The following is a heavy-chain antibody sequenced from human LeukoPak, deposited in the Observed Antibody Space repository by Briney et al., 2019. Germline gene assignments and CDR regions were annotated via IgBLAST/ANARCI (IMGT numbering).Heavy chain of an antibody. D-gene: IGHD3-3*01. J-gene: IGHJ6*02. CDR1: GGSISSGGYY. V-gene: IGHV4-30-2*01. CDR3: ARGPYDFWSGYYRRYYGMDV. Sequence: PSQTLSLTCTVSGGSISSGGYYWSWIRQPPGKGLEWIGEINHSGSTNYNPSLKSRVTISVDTSKNQFSLKLSSVTAADTAVYYCARGPYDFWSGYYRRYYGMDVWGQGTTVTVSS. CDR2: INHSGST.